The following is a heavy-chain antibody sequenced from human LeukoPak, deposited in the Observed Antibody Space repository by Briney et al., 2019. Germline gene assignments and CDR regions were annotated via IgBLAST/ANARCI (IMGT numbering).Heavy chain of an antibody. V-gene: IGHV3-23*01. J-gene: IGHJ3*02. Sequence: GGSLRLSCAASGFTFSSYGMSWVRQAPGKGLEWVSAISGSGGSTYYADSVKGRFTISRDNSKNTLYLQMNSLRAEDTAVYYCARDQYDSSMGDAFDIWGQGTMVTVSS. CDR2: ISGSGGST. CDR1: GFTFSSYG. D-gene: IGHD3-22*01. CDR3: ARDQYDSSMGDAFDI.